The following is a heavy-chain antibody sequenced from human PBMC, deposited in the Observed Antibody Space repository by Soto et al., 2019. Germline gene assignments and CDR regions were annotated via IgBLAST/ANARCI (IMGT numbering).Heavy chain of an antibody. D-gene: IGHD1-26*01. V-gene: IGHV4-39*01. CDR1: GGSISSSSYY. CDR2: IYYSGST. J-gene: IGHJ6*02. Sequence: SETLSLTCTVSGGSISSSSYYWGWIRQPPGKGLEWIGSIYYSGSTYYNPSLKSRVTISVDTSKNQFSLKLSSVTAADTAVYYCARRGGSSRYYYYGMDVWGQGTTVTV. CDR3: ARRGGSSRYYYYGMDV.